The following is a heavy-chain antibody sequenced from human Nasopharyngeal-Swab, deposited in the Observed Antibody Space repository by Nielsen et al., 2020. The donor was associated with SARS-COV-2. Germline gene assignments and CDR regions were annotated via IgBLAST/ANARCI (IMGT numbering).Heavy chain of an antibody. CDR3: ARLRVSAFDYYYLDV. J-gene: IGHJ6*03. CDR2: IYPDDSDT. V-gene: IGHV5-51*01. CDR1: GYSFTTFW. D-gene: IGHD1-26*01. Sequence: GESLKISCKGSGYSFTTFWITWVRQMPGKGLEWMGIIYPDDSDTSYSPSFQGQVTFSVDKSTSTAYLQWSSMKASDTAMYYCARLRVSAFDYYYLDVWGKGTTVTVSS.